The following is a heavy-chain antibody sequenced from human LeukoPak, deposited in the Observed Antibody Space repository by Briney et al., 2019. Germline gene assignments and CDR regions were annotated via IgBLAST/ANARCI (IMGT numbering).Heavy chain of an antibody. Sequence: GGSLRLSCAASGFTFSSYWMHWVRQAPGEGLVWVSRINSDGSSTSYADSVKGRFTISRDNAKNTLYLQMNSLRAEDTAVYYCARDPTLRYFDWSFDYWGQGTLVTVSS. CDR3: ARDPTLRYFDWSFDY. CDR1: GFTFSSYW. CDR2: INSDGSST. D-gene: IGHD3-9*01. V-gene: IGHV3-74*01. J-gene: IGHJ4*02.